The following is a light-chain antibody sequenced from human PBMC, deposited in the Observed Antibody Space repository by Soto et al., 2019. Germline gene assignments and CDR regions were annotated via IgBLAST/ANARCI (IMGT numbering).Light chain of an antibody. CDR3: AAWDKSLSGGV. J-gene: IGLJ2*01. V-gene: IGLV1-51*02. Sequence: QSVLTQPPSVSAAPGQSVTISCPGSSSNIGSDYVSWYQQLPGTAPKLLIYENNKRPSGIPDRFSGSKSGTSATLGITGLQTGDEADYYCAAWDKSLSGGVFGGGTKLTVL. CDR1: SSNIGSDY. CDR2: ENN.